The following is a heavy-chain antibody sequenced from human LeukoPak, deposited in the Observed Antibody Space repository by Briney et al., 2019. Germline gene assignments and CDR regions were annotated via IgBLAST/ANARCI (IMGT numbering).Heavy chain of an antibody. CDR2: VHLSGRT. CDR1: GGSISTTNW. CDR3: AREGGPYRPLDY. J-gene: IGHJ4*02. Sequence: TLSLTCGVSGGSISTTNWWTWVRQPPGEGLEWIGEVHLSGRTHYNPSLESRVTMSVDMSESHISLRLTSVTAADTAVYYCAREGGPYRPLDYSGQGTLVTVSS. V-gene: IGHV4-4*02.